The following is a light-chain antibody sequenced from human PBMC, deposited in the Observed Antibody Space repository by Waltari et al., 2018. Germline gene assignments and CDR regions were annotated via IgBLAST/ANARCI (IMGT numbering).Light chain of an antibody. V-gene: IGKV3-11*01. CDR1: QSVSSY. J-gene: IGKJ4*01. CDR2: DAS. Sequence: EVVLTQSPATLALSRGERATLSCRASQSVSSYLAWYQQKPGQAPRLLIYDASKRATGIPARFTGSGSGTHFTLTISSLEPEDFAVYYCQQRSKWFTFGGGTKVEIK. CDR3: QQRSKWFT.